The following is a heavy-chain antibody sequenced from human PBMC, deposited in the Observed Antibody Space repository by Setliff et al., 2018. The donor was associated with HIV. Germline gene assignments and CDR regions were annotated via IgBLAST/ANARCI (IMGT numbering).Heavy chain of an antibody. CDR2: VYYDGST. CDR1: GGSISSYY. D-gene: IGHD2-15*01. CDR3: ASLLNLGPKSFFDY. V-gene: IGHV4-59*12. Sequence: KPSETLSLTCTVSGGSISSYYWSWIRQPPGKGLEWIGYVYYDGSTKHNPSLESRVTISVDTSKNQFSLKVSSVTAADTAIYYCASLLNLGPKSFFDYWGQGALVTVSS. J-gene: IGHJ4*02.